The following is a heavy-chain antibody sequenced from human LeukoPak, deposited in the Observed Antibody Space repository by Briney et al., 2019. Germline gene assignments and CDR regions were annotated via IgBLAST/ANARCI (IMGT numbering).Heavy chain of an antibody. J-gene: IGHJ4*02. Sequence: PSETLSLTCTVSGYSISSGYYWGWIRQPPGKGLEWIGSIYHSGSTYYNPSLKSRVTISVDTSKNQFSLKLSSVTAADTAVYYCARGDGALGVDWGQGTLVTVSS. V-gene: IGHV4-38-2*02. CDR3: ARGDGALGVD. CDR1: GYSISSGYY. CDR2: IYHSGST. D-gene: IGHD5-24*01.